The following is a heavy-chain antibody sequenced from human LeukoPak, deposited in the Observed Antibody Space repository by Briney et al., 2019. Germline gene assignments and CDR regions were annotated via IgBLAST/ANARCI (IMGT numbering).Heavy chain of an antibody. J-gene: IGHJ4*01. V-gene: IGHV3-9*01. Sequence: PGGSLRLSCAVSGFTFDDYAMHWVRQAPGKGLEWVSGISWNSVTIGYADSVKGRFTISRDNAKNSLYLQMNSLRAEDTAVYYCARGPYPDYWGHGTLVTVSS. CDR3: ARGPYPDY. CDR1: GFTFDDYA. CDR2: ISWNSVTI.